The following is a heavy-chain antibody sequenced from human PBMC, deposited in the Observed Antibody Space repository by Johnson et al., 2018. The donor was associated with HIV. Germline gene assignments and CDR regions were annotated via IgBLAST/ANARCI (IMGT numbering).Heavy chain of an antibody. CDR2: IWFDGNNK. J-gene: IGHJ3*01. D-gene: IGHD3-9*01. CDR1: GFTFSNYG. V-gene: IGHV3-33*01. Sequence: QMMLVESGGGVVQPGRSLRLSCAASGFTFSNYGMHWVRQAPGKGLEWVAVIWFDGNNKHYSDSVKGRFTISRDNSNNILYLQMNSLGVEDTAVYYGARDGRDLVTRGSFDVWGQGTVVTVSS. CDR3: ARDGRDLVTRGSFDV.